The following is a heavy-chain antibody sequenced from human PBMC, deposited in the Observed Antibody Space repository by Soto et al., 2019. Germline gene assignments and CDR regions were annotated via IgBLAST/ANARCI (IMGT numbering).Heavy chain of an antibody. Sequence: GGSLRLSCVASGFTFDTYAISWVRQAPGKGLEWVSTVSGSGLYTYYTDSVKGRFTISRDNPSNTLYLQMNSLRLEDTAVYFCAKDLIAATGTPSYYFDSWGQGTLVTVSS. V-gene: IGHV3-23*01. J-gene: IGHJ4*02. D-gene: IGHD6-13*01. CDR1: GFTFDTYA. CDR2: VSGSGLYT. CDR3: AKDLIAATGTPSYYFDS.